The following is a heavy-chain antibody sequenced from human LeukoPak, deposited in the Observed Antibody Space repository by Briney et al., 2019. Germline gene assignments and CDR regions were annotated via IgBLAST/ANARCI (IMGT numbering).Heavy chain of an antibody. D-gene: IGHD6-19*01. CDR1: GFTFSNYW. J-gene: IGHJ4*02. CDR3: AGGSGWLIDY. Sequence: GGSLRLSCAASGFTFSNYWMNWVRQAPGKGLEWVAIIKKDGGEKHYVDSVKGRFTISRDNAKNSVYLQMNSLRADDTAVYSCAGGSGWLIDYWGQGILVTVSS. CDR2: IKKDGGEK. V-gene: IGHV3-7*01.